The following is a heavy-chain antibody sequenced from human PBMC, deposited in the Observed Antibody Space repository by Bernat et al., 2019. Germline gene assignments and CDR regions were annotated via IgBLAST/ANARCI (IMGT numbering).Heavy chain of an antibody. Sequence: EVQLLESGGGVVQPGGSLTLSCAASGLTFENCGMTWVRQVPGKGLQWVSTISDTGGNTHYADSVKGRFTISRDNSKNTLYLQMNSLRAEDTAVYYCARMETYYDFWSGLAGKPLDYWGQGTLVTVSS. CDR2: ISDTGGNT. J-gene: IGHJ4*02. V-gene: IGHV3-23*01. CDR3: ARMETYYDFWSGLAGKPLDY. CDR1: GLTFENCG. D-gene: IGHD3-3*01.